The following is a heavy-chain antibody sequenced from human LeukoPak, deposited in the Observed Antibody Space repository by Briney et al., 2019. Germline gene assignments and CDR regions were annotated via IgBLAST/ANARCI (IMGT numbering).Heavy chain of an antibody. CDR1: GFTFSSYS. V-gene: IGHV3-21*01. CDR3: ARDYAQYGMDV. Sequence: GGSLRLSCAASGFTFSSYSMNWVRQAPGKGLEWVSSISSSSSYIYYADSVKGRFTISRDNAKNSLYVQMNSLRAEDTAVYYCARDYAQYGMDVWGQGTTVTVSS. J-gene: IGHJ6*02. D-gene: IGHD4-17*01. CDR2: ISSSSSYI.